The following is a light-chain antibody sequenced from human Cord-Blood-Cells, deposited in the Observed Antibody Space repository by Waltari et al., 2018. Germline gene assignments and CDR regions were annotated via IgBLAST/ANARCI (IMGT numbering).Light chain of an antibody. CDR3: QQYGSSLYT. Sequence: EIVLTQSPGTLSLFPGERATLSCRASQSVSSSYLAWYQQKHGQAPCLLIYGASRRATGIPDRFSGRGSGTDFTLTISRLELENFAVYYCQQYGSSLYTFGQGTKLEIK. CDR2: GAS. V-gene: IGKV3-20*01. J-gene: IGKJ2*01. CDR1: QSVSSSY.